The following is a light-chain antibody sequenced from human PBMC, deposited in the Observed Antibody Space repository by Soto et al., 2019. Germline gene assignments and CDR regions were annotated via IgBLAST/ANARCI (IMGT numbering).Light chain of an antibody. J-gene: IGLJ2*01. Sequence: QSVLTQPASVSGSPGQSITISCTGTSSDVGFYNYVSWYQHHPGKAPKLMIYEVSNRPSGVSNRFSGSKSGNTASLTISGLQAEDEADYYCSSYTTSITLVVFGGGTQLTVL. CDR2: EVS. CDR3: SSYTTSITLVV. V-gene: IGLV2-14*01. CDR1: SSDVGFYNY.